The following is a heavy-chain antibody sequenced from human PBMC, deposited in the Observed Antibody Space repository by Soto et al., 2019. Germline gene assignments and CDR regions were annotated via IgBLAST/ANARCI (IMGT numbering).Heavy chain of an antibody. V-gene: IGHV4-31*03. D-gene: IGHD5-18*01. CDR2: IYYSGST. CDR3: ARGRREVSVVKVGGYSYGEYYYMDV. Sequence: SETLSLTCTVSGGSISSGGYYWSWIRQHPGKGLEWIGYIYYSGSTYYNPSLKSRVTISVDTSKNQFSLKLSSLTAADTAVYYCARGRREVSVVKVGGYSYGEYYYMDVWGKGTTVTVSS. J-gene: IGHJ6*03. CDR1: GGSISSGGYY.